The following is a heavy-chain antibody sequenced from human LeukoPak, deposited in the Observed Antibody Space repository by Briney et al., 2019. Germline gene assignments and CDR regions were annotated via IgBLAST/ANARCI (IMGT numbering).Heavy chain of an antibody. J-gene: IGHJ6*02. D-gene: IGHD1-26*01. V-gene: IGHV4-30-2*01. CDR3: ARVSAAPYYYYDMDV. CDR1: GGSISSGGYS. CDR2: IYHSGST. Sequence: PSETLSLTCAVSGGSISSGGYSWSWIRQPPGKGLEWIGYIYHSGSTYYNPSLKSRVTISVDRSKNQFSLKLSSVTAADTAVYYCARVSAAPYYYYDMDVWGQGTTVTVSS.